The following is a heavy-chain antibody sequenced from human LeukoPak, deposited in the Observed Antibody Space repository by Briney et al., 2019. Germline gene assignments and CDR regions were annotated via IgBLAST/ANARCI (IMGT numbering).Heavy chain of an antibody. V-gene: IGHV3-11*01. D-gene: IGHD5-18*01. CDR3: ARDKTAMVNFDY. CDR2: ISSSGSTI. J-gene: IGHJ4*02. Sequence: GGSLRLSCAASGFTFSDYYMSWIRQAPGKGLEWASYISSSGSTIYYADSVKGRFTISRDNAKNSLYLQMNSLRAEDTAVYYCARDKTAMVNFDYWGQGTLVTVSS. CDR1: GFTFSDYY.